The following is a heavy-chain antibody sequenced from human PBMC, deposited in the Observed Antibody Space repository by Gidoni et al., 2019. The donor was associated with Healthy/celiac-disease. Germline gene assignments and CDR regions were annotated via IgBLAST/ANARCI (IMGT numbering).Heavy chain of an antibody. V-gene: IGHV3-30*18. CDR2: IAYDGSNK. J-gene: IGHJ4*02. Sequence: QVQLVESGGGVVQPGRSLRLSCAASGFTFSSYGMHWVRQAPGKGLAWVAVIAYDGSNKYYADSVKGRFTISRDNSKNTLYLQMNSLRAEDTAVYYCAKAKKRVAVAGTFDYWGQGTLVTVSS. D-gene: IGHD6-19*01. CDR3: AKAKKRVAVAGTFDY. CDR1: GFTFSSYG.